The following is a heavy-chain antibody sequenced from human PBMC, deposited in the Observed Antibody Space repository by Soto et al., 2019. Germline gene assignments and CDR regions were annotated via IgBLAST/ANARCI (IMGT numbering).Heavy chain of an antibody. CDR1: GGSISSTSYY. CDR3: ARLPVAGTTHYYYYMDV. J-gene: IGHJ6*03. Sequence: SETLSLTCTVSGGSISSTSYYWGWIRQPPGKGLEWIGSIYYSGITDYNPSLKSPVSISVDTSKNQFSLNLSSVTAADTAVYYCARLPVAGTTHYYYYMDVWGKGTTVTVSS. V-gene: IGHV4-39*01. CDR2: IYYSGIT. D-gene: IGHD6-19*01.